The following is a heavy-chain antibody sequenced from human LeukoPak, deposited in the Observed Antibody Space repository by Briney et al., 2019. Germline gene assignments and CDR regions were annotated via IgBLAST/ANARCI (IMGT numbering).Heavy chain of an antibody. CDR3: ITASVPLFWSGFYSLFDI. CDR1: GFTFSSYS. CDR2: ISSSSSYI. J-gene: IGHJ3*02. Sequence: GGSLRLSCAASGFTFSSYSMNWVRQAPGKGLEWVSSISSSSSYIYYADSVKGRFTISRDNAKNSLYLQMNSLRAEDTAVYFCITASVPLFWSGFYSLFDIWGQGTMVTVSS. D-gene: IGHD3-3*01. V-gene: IGHV3-21*03.